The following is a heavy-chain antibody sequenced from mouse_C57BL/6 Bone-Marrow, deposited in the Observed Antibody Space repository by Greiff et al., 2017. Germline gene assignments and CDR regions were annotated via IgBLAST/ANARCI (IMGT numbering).Heavy chain of an antibody. CDR1: GFSFNTYA. J-gene: IGHJ4*01. V-gene: IGHV10-1*01. D-gene: IGHD2-4*01. CDR3: VRHDYAYARDY. Sequence: GGGLVQPKGSLKLSCAASGFSFNTYAMNWVRQAPGKGLEWVARIRSKSNNYATYYADSVKDRFTISRDDSESMLYLQMNNLKTEDTAMYYCVRHDYAYARDYWGQGTSVTVSS. CDR2: IRSKSNNYAT.